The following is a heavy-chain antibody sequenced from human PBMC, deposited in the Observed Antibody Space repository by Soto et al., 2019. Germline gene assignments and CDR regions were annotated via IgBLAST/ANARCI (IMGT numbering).Heavy chain of an antibody. Sequence: GGSLRLSCAASGFPFSDHAMHWVRQTPGKGLEWVSAITGRGDSTYYADSVKGRFTISRDNSKSTLYLQMVSLRAEDTAVYYCAKDLYVQPPSGWFDPWGQGTVVTVSS. CDR2: ITGRGDST. V-gene: IGHV3-23*01. CDR1: GFPFSDHA. CDR3: AKDLYVQPPSGWFDP. D-gene: IGHD1-26*01. J-gene: IGHJ5*02.